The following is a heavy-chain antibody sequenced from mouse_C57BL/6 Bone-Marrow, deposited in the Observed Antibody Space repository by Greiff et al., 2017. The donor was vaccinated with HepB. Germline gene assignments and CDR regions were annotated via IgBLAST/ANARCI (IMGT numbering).Heavy chain of an antibody. J-gene: IGHJ2*01. CDR1: GFTFSSYA. Sequence: EVMLVESGEGLVKPGGSLKLSCAASGFTFSSYAMSWVRQTPEKRLEWVAYISSGGDYTYYADTVKGRFTISRDNARNTLYLQMSSLKSEDTAMYYCTKNDGYYFDYWGQGTTLTVSS. CDR2: ISSGGDYT. D-gene: IGHD2-3*01. CDR3: TKNDGYYFDY. V-gene: IGHV5-9-1*02.